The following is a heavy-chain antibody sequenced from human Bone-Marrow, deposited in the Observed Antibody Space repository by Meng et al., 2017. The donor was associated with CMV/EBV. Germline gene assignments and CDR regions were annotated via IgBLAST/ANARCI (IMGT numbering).Heavy chain of an antibody. CDR3: AREVGNSARFDD. J-gene: IGHJ4*02. V-gene: IGHV3-48*03. D-gene: IGHD2-15*01. Sequence: GESLKISCAASGFTFSSYEMNWVRQAPGKGLEWVSYISSSGSTIYYADSVKGRFTISRDDAKNSLYLRMNSLRVEDTAFYYCAREVGNSARFDDWGQGTLVTVSS. CDR1: GFTFSSYE. CDR2: ISSSGSTI.